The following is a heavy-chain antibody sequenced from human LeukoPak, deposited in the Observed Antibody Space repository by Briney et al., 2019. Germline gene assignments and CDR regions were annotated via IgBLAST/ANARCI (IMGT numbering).Heavy chain of an antibody. J-gene: IGHJ4*02. V-gene: IGHV1-46*01. CDR3: ARERY. CDR1: GYTFTSYY. CDR2: INPIGGTT. Sequence: ASVKVSCKASGYTFTSYYMHWVRQAPGQGLEWMGIINPIGGTTDYAQKFQGRVTMTRDTSTSTAYMELRSLRSDDTAVYYCARERYWGQGTLVTVSS.